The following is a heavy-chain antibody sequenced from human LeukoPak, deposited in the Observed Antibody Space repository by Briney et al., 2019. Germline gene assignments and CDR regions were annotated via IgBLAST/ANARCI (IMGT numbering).Heavy chain of an antibody. Sequence: GGSLRLSCAASGFTFSSYEMNWVRQAPGKGLEWVSYISSSGSTIYYADSVKGRFTISRDNAKNPLYLQMNSLRAEDTAVYYCAELGITMIGGVWGKGATVTISS. CDR3: AELGITMIGGV. CDR2: ISSSGSTI. J-gene: IGHJ6*04. D-gene: IGHD3-10*02. V-gene: IGHV3-48*03. CDR1: GFTFSSYE.